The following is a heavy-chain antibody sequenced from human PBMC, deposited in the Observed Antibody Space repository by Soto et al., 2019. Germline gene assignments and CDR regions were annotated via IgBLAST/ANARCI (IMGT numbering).Heavy chain of an antibody. CDR1: GDSISGYY. Sequence: SETLSLTCTVSGDSISGYYWNWIRQPAGKGLEWIGRIYASGSTISNRSLRSRVALSVDTSKNQFSLNLNSVTAADTAMYYCARSGYSSAWYTAFDYWSQGILVTVSS. CDR2: IYASGST. D-gene: IGHD6-13*01. CDR3: ARSGYSSAWYTAFDY. J-gene: IGHJ4*02. V-gene: IGHV4-4*07.